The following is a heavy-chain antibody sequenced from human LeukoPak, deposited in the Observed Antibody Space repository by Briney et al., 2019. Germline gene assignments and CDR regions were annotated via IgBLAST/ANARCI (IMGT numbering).Heavy chain of an antibody. Sequence: ASVKVSCKASGFTFSTSAVQWVRQARGQRLEWIGWTVVGSGHTTYAQKFQERVTITRDMSTSTSYMEMSSLRFDDTAVYYCAATVTVTTGGTYFGMDVWGQGTTITVSS. J-gene: IGHJ6*02. CDR2: TVVGSGHT. CDR1: GFTFSTSA. V-gene: IGHV1-58*01. CDR3: AATVTVTTGGTYFGMDV. D-gene: IGHD4-17*01.